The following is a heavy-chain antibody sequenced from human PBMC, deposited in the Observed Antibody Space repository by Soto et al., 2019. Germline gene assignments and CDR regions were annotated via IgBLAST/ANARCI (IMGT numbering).Heavy chain of an antibody. CDR3: AATHCSSTSCYEIDAFDI. V-gene: IGHV3-23*01. D-gene: IGHD2-2*01. CDR2: ISGSGGST. Sequence: GGSLRLSCAASGFTFSSYAMSWVRQAPGKGLEWVSAISGSGGSTYYADSVKGRFTISRDNSKNTLNLQMNSLRAEDTAVYYCAATHCSSTSCYEIDAFDIWGQGTMVTVSS. CDR1: GFTFSSYA. J-gene: IGHJ3*02.